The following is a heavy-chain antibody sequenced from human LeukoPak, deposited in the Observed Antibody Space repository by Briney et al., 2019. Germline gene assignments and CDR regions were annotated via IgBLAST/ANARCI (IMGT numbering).Heavy chain of an antibody. D-gene: IGHD6-13*01. CDR1: GYNFNNYW. CDR2: IYPDDSDA. V-gene: IGHV5-51*01. J-gene: IGHJ4*02. CDR3: ARKFVGQQLVTGFDY. Sequence: GQSLKISCEGSGYNFNNYWIGWVRQMPGKGLEWMGIIYPDDSDARYSPSFQGQVIISADRSISTVYLQWNTLKASDTAIYYCARKFVGQQLVTGFDYWGQGALVTVSS.